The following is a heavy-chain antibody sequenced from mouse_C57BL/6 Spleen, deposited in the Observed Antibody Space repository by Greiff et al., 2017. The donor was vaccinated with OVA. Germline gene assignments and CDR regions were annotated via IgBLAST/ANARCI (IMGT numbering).Heavy chain of an antibody. D-gene: IGHD2-3*01. J-gene: IGHJ4*01. V-gene: IGHV1-50*01. Sequence: QVQLKEPGAELVKPGASVKLSCKASGYTFTSYWMQWVKQRPGQGLEWIGEIDPSDSYTNYNQKFKGKAALTVDTSSSTAYMQLSSLTSEDSAVYYCARRIYDGYYGAMDYWGQGTSVTVSS. CDR3: ARRIYDGYYGAMDY. CDR2: IDPSDSYT. CDR1: GYTFTSYW.